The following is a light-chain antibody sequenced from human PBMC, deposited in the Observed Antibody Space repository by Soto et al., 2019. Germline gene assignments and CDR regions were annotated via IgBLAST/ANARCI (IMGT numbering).Light chain of an antibody. Sequence: DIQMTQSPSSVSASVGDRVTFTCRASQDINNHLNWYQLKPGKPPKLLIYDASYLQIGVPSRFSGSGSGTDFTFTISSLHPEDIATYSCQQYEDFPLTFGGGTKVQMK. CDR3: QQYEDFPLT. CDR2: DAS. CDR1: QDINNH. J-gene: IGKJ4*01. V-gene: IGKV1-33*01.